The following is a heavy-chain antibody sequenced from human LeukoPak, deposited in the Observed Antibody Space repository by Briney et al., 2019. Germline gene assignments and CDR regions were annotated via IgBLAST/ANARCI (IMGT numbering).Heavy chain of an antibody. J-gene: IGHJ6*03. CDR3: ARGGLGSSSWYPNTGYYYYYMDV. D-gene: IGHD6-13*01. Sequence: ASVKVSCKASGCTFTSYAMNWVRQAPGQGLEWMGWINTNTGNPTYAQGFTGRFVFSLDTSVSTAYLQISSLKAEDTAVYYCARGGLGSSSWYPNTGYYYYYMDVWGKGTTVTVSS. V-gene: IGHV7-4-1*02. CDR2: INTNTGNP. CDR1: GCTFTSYA.